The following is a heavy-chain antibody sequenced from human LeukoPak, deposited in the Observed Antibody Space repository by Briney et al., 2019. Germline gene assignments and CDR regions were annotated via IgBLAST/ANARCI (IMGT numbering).Heavy chain of an antibody. CDR1: GFIFSSYG. D-gene: IGHD3-22*01. Sequence: GGSLRLSCAASGFIFSSYGMHWVRQAPGKGLEWVAVISSDGSNKYYADSVKGRFIISRDNSKNTLYLQMNSLRAEDTAVYYCAKDHVYDTSGHYYMFGYWGQGTLVTVSS. V-gene: IGHV3-30*18. J-gene: IGHJ4*02. CDR2: ISSDGSNK. CDR3: AKDHVYDTSGHYYMFGY.